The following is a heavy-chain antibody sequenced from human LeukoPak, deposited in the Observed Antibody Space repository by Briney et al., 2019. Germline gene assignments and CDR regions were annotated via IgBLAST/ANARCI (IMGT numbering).Heavy chain of an antibody. Sequence: WVRQAPGKGLEWIGQRYHSGSTDYNPSLKSRVTISVDKPKNQFSLKLTSVTAADTAVYYCASLYDSSGLSMGYWGQGTLVTVSS. CDR3: ASLYDSSGLSMGY. CDR2: RYHSGST. D-gene: IGHD3-22*01. V-gene: IGHV4-4*02. J-gene: IGHJ4*02.